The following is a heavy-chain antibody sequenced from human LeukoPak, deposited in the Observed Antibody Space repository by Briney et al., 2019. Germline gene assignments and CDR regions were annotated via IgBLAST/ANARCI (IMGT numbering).Heavy chain of an antibody. J-gene: IGHJ1*01. Sequence: PPGGSLRLSCVASGLTFSSYSMHWVRQAPGEGLEWLSGISNTGRATDYADSIKGRFTISRDNSKNTVFLQMNSLRAEDTAEYFCAHQVPPNDEYFDHWGQGTLVTVSS. CDR3: AHQVPPNDEYFDH. V-gene: IGHV3-23*01. CDR1: GLTFSSYS. CDR2: ISNTGRAT.